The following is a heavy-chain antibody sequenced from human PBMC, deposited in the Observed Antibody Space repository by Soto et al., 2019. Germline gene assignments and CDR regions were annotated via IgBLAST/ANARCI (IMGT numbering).Heavy chain of an antibody. CDR1: GFTFSSHA. V-gene: IGHV3-23*01. J-gene: IGHJ4*02. D-gene: IGHD3-22*01. Sequence: GGSLRLSCAASGFTFSSHAMSWVRQAPGKGLEWVSAISGSGGSTYYADSVKGRFTISRDNSKNTLYLQMNSLRAEDTAVYYCAKDMDYYDSSGYYFDYWGQGTLVTVSS. CDR3: AKDMDYYDSSGYYFDY. CDR2: ISGSGGST.